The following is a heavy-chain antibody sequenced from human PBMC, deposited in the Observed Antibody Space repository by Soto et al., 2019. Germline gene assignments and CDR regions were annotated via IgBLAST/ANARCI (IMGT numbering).Heavy chain of an antibody. CDR1: GFTFSSYG. V-gene: IGHV3-30*18. CDR3: AKDGTGDTAMVYYYYGMDV. CDR2: ISYDGSNK. D-gene: IGHD5-18*01. Sequence: PGGSLRLSCAASGFTFSSYGMHWVRQAPGKGLEWVAVISYDGSNKYYADSVKGRFTISRDNSKNTLYLQMNSLRAEDTAVYYCAKDGTGDTAMVYYYYGMDVWGQGTTVTVSS. J-gene: IGHJ6*02.